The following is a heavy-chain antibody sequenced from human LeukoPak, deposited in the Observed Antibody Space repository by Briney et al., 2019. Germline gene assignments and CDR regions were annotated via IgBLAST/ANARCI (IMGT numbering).Heavy chain of an antibody. V-gene: IGHV3-30*02. CDR2: IRYDGSNK. J-gene: IGHJ4*02. D-gene: IGHD4-11*01. CDR3: AKDLEATVTTAGFDY. Sequence: GGSLRLSCAASGFTFSSYGMHWVRQAPGKGLEWVAFIRYDGSNKYYADSVKGRFTISRDNSENTLYLQMNSLRAEDTAVYYCAKDLEATVTTAGFDYWGQGTLVTVSS. CDR1: GFTFSSYG.